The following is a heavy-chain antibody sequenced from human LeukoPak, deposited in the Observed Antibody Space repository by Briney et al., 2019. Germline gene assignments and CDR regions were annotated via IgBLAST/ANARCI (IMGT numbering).Heavy chain of an antibody. V-gene: IGHV3-23*01. Sequence: PGGSLRLSCAASGFPFSSYAMTWVRQAPGKGLEWVSAISGSGGSTYDADSVKGRFTISRDNSKNTLYLQMNSLRAEDTAVYYCAKDPFPGDYWGQGTLVTVSS. CDR2: ISGSGGST. J-gene: IGHJ4*02. CDR3: AKDPFPGDY. CDR1: GFPFSSYA. D-gene: IGHD3-3*02.